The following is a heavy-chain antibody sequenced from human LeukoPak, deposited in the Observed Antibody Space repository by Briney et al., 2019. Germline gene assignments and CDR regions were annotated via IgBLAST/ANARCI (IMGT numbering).Heavy chain of an antibody. CDR3: ARERARAFDI. CDR2: IYYSGST. J-gene: IGHJ3*02. CDR1: GGSISSYY. Sequence: SETLSLTCTVSGGSISSYYWSWIRQPPEKGLEWIGYIYYSGSTNYNPSLKSRVTISVDTSKNQFSLKLSSVTAADTAVYYCARERARAFDIWGQGRMVTVSS. V-gene: IGHV4-59*01.